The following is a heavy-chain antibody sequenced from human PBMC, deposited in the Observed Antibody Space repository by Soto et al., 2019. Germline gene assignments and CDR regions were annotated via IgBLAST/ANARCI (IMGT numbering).Heavy chain of an antibody. CDR1: KYFFTNYW. CDR2: IFPGDSDI. J-gene: IGHJ5*02. V-gene: IGHV5-51*01. CDR3: AGRRDFVTLLDP. Sequence: PGESLKISCKGSKYFFTNYWIGWVRQMPGKGLDWMGIIFPGDSDIRYSPSIQGQVTISADKSISTAYLQWSSLKASDTATYYCAGRRDFVTLLDPWGQGTLVTVSS.